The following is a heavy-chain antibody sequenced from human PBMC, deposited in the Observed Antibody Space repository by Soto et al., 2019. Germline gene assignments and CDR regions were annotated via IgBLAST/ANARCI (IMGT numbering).Heavy chain of an antibody. CDR2: IYYSGST. V-gene: IGHV4-31*03. J-gene: IGHJ5*02. CDR3: AREGGQENWFDP. D-gene: IGHD3-16*01. CDR1: GGSISSGGYY. Sequence: PSETLSLTCTVSGGSISSGGYYWSWIRQHPGKGLEWIGYIYYSGSTYYNPSLKSRVTISVDTSKNQFSLKLSSVTAADTAVYYCAREGGQENWFDPWGQGTLVTVSS.